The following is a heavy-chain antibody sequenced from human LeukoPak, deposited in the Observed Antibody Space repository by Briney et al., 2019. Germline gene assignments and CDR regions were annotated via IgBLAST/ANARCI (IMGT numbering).Heavy chain of an antibody. CDR2: IYHSGST. CDR1: GYSISSGYY. V-gene: IGHV4-38-2*01. D-gene: IGHD5-18*01. CDR3: ARHRDTAMFDY. Sequence: PSETLSLTCAVSGYSISSGYYWGWIRQPPGKGLEWIGSIYHSGSTYYNPSLKSRVTISVDTSKNQFSLKLSSVTAADTAVYYCARHRDTAMFDYWGQGTLVTASS. J-gene: IGHJ4*02.